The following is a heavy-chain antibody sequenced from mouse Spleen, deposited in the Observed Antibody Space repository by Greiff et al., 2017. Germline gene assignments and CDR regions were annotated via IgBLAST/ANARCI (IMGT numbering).Heavy chain of an antibody. V-gene: IGHV1-55*01. CDR3: ALITTATRYFDV. J-gene: IGHJ1*01. Sequence: QVQLQQPGAELVKPGASVKMSCKASGYTFTSYWITWVKQRPGQGLEWIGDIYPGSGSTNYNEKFKSKATLTVDTSSSTAYMQLSSLTSEDSAVYYCALITTATRYFDVWGAGTTVTVSS. CDR2: IYPGSGST. D-gene: IGHD1-2*01. CDR1: GYTFTSYW.